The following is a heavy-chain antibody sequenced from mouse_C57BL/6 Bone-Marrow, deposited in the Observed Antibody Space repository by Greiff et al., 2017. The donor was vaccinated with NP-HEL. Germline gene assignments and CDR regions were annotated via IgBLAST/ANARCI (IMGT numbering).Heavy chain of an antibody. J-gene: IGHJ1*03. Sequence: QVQLKESGAELVRPGTSVKVSCKASGYAFTNYLIEWVKQRPGQGLEWIGVINPGSGGTNYNEKFKGKATLTADKSSSTAYMQLSSLTSEDSAVYFCARRGGRYFDVWGTGTTVTVSS. V-gene: IGHV1-54*01. D-gene: IGHD3-3*01. CDR2: INPGSGGT. CDR1: GYAFTNYL. CDR3: ARRGGRYFDV.